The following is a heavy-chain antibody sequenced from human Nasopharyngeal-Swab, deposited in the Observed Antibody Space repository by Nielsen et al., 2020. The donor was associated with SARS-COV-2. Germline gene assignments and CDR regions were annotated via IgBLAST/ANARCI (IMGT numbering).Heavy chain of an antibody. Sequence: SVKVSCKASGYTFTSYGISWVRQAPGQGLEWMGWISAYNGNTNYAQKLQGRVTMTTDTSTSTAYMELRSLRSDDTAVYYCARDDTIYDYVWGSYRPYAFDIWGQGTMVTVSS. CDR3: ARDDTIYDYVWGSYRPYAFDI. D-gene: IGHD3-16*02. J-gene: IGHJ3*02. V-gene: IGHV1-18*01. CDR2: ISAYNGNT. CDR1: GYTFTSYG.